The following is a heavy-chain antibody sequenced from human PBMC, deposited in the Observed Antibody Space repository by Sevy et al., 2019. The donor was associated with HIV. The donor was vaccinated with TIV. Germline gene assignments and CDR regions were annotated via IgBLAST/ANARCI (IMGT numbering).Heavy chain of an antibody. D-gene: IGHD3-22*01. CDR2: IRQDGSGE. V-gene: IGHV3-7*01. CDR3: ARDPYDSSGYYYQGSVHYYYYGMDV. CDR1: GFTFSTYW. J-gene: IGHJ6*02. Sequence: GGSLRLSCAASGFTFSTYWMSWVRQAPGKGLELVANIRQDGSGEYYVDSVKGRFTISRDNTKNTLYLQMNSLRAEDTAVYYCARDPYDSSGYYYQGSVHYYYYGMDVWGQGTTVTVSS.